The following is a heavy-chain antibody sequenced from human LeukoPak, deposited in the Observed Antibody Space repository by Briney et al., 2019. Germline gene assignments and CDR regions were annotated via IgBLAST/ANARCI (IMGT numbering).Heavy chain of an antibody. CDR3: ARGKRDGYNYHDAFDI. V-gene: IGHV4-30-2*01. D-gene: IGHD5-24*01. CDR1: GGSISSGGYS. Sequence: PSETLSLTCAVSGGSISSGGYSWSWIRQPPGKGLEWIGYIYHSGSTYYNPSLKSRVTISVDRSKNQFSLKLSSVTAADTAVYYCARGKRDGYNYHDAFDIWGQGTMVTVSS. J-gene: IGHJ3*02. CDR2: IYHSGST.